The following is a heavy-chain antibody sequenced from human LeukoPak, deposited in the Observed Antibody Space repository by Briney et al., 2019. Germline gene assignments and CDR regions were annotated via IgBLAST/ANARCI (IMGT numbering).Heavy chain of an antibody. Sequence: ASVKVSCKASGYTFTGYYMHWVRQAPGQGLEWMGWINANSGGTHYAQKFQGRVTMTRDTSISTAYMELSRLRSDDTAVYYCARELPRSVATTLHSNDYWGQGTLVTVSS. D-gene: IGHD5-12*01. J-gene: IGHJ4*02. V-gene: IGHV1-2*02. CDR1: GYTFTGYY. CDR2: INANSGGT. CDR3: ARELPRSVATTLHSNDY.